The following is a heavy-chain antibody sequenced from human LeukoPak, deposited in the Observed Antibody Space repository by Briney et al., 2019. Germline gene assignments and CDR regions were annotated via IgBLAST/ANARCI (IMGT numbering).Heavy chain of an antibody. CDR1: GGSISGYY. V-gene: IGHV4-4*07. J-gene: IGHJ4*02. D-gene: IGHD3-22*01. CDR3: ARGSSGSTKRYYFDA. Sequence: PSETLSLTCTVSGGSISGYYWNWVRQPADRGLEWIGRLYSSGDTYYNPSLKSRLTMSVDTSKNQSSLKLRSVTAADTAVYYCARGSSGSTKRYYFDAWGQGALVTVSS. CDR2: LYSSGDT.